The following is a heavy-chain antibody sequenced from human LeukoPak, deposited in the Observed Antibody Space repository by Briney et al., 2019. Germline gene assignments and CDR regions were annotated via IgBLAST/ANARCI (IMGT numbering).Heavy chain of an antibody. V-gene: IGHV3-53*01. CDR1: GFTVSSNC. CDR3: ARERGDKDMSGGSSFDV. CDR2: ICGDGRL. Sequence: PGGSLRLSCAASGFTVSSNCVTWVRQAPGKGLEWVSVICGDGRLFYADSVKGRFSVSRDNYENMIYLQLTSLRVDDTAVYFCARERGDKDMSGGSSFDVWGQGTLVIVSS. D-gene: IGHD3-9*01. J-gene: IGHJ3*01.